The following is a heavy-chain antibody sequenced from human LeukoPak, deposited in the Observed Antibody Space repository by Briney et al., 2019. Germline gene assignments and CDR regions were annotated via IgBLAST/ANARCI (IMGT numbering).Heavy chain of an antibody. V-gene: IGHV3-48*01. Sequence: GGSLRLSCAASGFTFSSYSMNWVRQAPGKGLEWVSYISSSSSTIYYADSVKGRFTISRDNAKNSLYLQMNSLRAEDTAVYYCARDFWGCGSTSCYTLPYYYYYMDVWGKGTTVTVSS. D-gene: IGHD2-2*02. J-gene: IGHJ6*03. CDR3: ARDFWGCGSTSCYTLPYYYYYMDV. CDR2: ISSSSSTI. CDR1: GFTFSSYS.